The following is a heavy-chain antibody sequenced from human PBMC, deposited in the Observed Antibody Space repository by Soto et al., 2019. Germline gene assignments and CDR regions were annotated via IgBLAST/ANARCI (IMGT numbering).Heavy chain of an antibody. CDR2: IYHSGST. CDR3: ARGVTMVTTFDY. CDR1: GGSISSGGYS. J-gene: IGHJ4*02. Sequence: QLQLQESGSGLVKPSQTLSLTCAVSGGSISSGGYSCNWIRQPPGKGLEWIGYIYHSGSTYYNQSLKSRVTISVDRSMNQFSLKLSSVTAADTAVYYCARGVTMVTTFDYWGQGTLVTVSS. V-gene: IGHV4-30-2*01. D-gene: IGHD4-17*01.